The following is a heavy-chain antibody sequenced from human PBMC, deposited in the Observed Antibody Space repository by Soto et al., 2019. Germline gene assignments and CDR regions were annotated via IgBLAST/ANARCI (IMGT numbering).Heavy chain of an antibody. V-gene: IGHV3-11*01. CDR2: ISNTGRTI. J-gene: IGHJ4*02. Sequence: QVQLVESGGGLVKPGGSLRRSCAASGFTCSDVYMSWIRQAPGTGLEWISYISNTGRTIYYGDSVRGRFTISRDNGKNSLSLQMNNLRVEDTAIYYCARDGAVSAFLTRLTAAHWGPANLVTVSS. CDR1: GFTCSDVY. D-gene: IGHD3-9*01. CDR3: ARDGAVSAFLTRLTAAH.